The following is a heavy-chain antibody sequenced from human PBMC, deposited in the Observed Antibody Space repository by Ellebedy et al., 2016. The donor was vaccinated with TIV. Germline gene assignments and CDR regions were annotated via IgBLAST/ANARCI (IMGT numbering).Heavy chain of an antibody. D-gene: IGHD4-17*01. J-gene: IGHJ5*02. CDR2: IYQDASFQ. CDR1: GFSFRSYW. Sequence: PGGSLRLSCAASGFSFRSYWMSWVRQAPGKGLEWVANIYQDASFQYYLDSVKGRFTISRDNANKSLFLQMNSLRVEDTAVYYCARRGSYGDYAVQINSWFDRWGRGTLVTVSS. CDR3: ARRGSYGDYAVQINSWFDR. V-gene: IGHV3-7*01.